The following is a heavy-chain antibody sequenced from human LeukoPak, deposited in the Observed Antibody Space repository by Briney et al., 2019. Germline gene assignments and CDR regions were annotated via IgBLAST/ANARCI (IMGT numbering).Heavy chain of an antibody. J-gene: IGHJ4*02. CDR3: ARGPNRYYLDY. Sequence: PSETLSLTCTVSGGSISSYYWSWIRQPPGKGLEWTGYIYYSGRTNYNPSLKSRVTISVDTSKNQFSLKLSSVTAADTAVYHCARGPNRYYLDYWGQGTLVTVSS. CDR1: GGSISSYY. D-gene: IGHD2/OR15-2a*01. CDR2: IYYSGRT. V-gene: IGHV4-59*01.